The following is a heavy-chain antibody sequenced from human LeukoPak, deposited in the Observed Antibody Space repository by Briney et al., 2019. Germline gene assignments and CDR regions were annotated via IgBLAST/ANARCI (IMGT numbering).Heavy chain of an antibody. D-gene: IGHD6-19*01. Sequence: SETLSLTCAVYGGSFSGYYWSWIRQPPGKGLEWIGEINHSGSTNYNPSLKSRVTISVDTSMNQFSLKLSSVTAADTAVYYCARDAGIAVAGNFDYWGQGTLVTVSS. J-gene: IGHJ4*02. CDR1: GGSFSGYY. CDR3: ARDAGIAVAGNFDY. CDR2: INHSGST. V-gene: IGHV4-34*01.